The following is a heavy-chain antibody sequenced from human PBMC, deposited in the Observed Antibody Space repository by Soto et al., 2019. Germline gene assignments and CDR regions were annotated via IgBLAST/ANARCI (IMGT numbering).Heavy chain of an antibody. CDR2: IIPIFGTA. CDR3: ARAIASVAARRKNWFDP. J-gene: IGHJ5*02. V-gene: IGHV1-69*13. D-gene: IGHD6-6*01. CDR1: GGTFSSYA. Sequence: SVKVSCKASGGTFSSYAISWLRQSPGQGLEWMGGIIPIFGTANYAQKFQGRVTITADESTSTAYMELSSLRSEDTAVYYCARAIASVAARRKNWFDPWGQGTLVTVSS.